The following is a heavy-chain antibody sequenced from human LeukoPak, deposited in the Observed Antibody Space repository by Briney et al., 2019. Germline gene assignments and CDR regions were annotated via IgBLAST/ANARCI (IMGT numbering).Heavy chain of an antibody. V-gene: IGHV3-74*01. CDR3: VSFYETY. CDR1: GNYW. D-gene: IGHD2/OR15-2a*01. Sequence: GGSLRLSCAASGNYWMHWVRQAPGKGLVWVSHINSDGSWTSYADSMKGRFAISKDNAKNTVYLQMNSLRAEDTAVYYCVSFYETYWGRGTLVTVSS. J-gene: IGHJ4*02. CDR2: INSDGSWT.